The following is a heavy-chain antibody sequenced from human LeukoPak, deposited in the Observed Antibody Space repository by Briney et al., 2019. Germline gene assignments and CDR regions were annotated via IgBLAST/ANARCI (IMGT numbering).Heavy chain of an antibody. J-gene: IGHJ4*02. CDR2: IHRSGSP. D-gene: IGHD1-14*01. CDR3: ARELLGGFNPGAY. CDR1: LDSTTSNF. V-gene: IGHV4-59*12. Sequence: CETLSLTRTVSLDSTTSNFWSWVRQPPGKGLEWIGEIHRSGSPNYNPSLQSRVTISIDRSRNQIALELSSVTAADTAVYYCARELLGGFNPGAYWGQGALGTVPS.